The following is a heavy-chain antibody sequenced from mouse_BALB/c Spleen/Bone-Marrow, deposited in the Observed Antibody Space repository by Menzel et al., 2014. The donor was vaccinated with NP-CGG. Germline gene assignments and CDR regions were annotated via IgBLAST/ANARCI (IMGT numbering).Heavy chain of an antibody. V-gene: IGHV5-6-3*01. Sequence: EVKLVESGGGLVQPGGSLKLSCAASGFTFSSYGMSWVRQTPDKRLELVATINSNGGSTYYPDSVKGRFTISRDNAKNTLYLQMSSLKSEDTAKYYCARDGYYVFYAMDYWGQGTSVTVSS. CDR2: INSNGGST. D-gene: IGHD2-3*01. J-gene: IGHJ4*01. CDR3: ARDGYYVFYAMDY. CDR1: GFTFSSYG.